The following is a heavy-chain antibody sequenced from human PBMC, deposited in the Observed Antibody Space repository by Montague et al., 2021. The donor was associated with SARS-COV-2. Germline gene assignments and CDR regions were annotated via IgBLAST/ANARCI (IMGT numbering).Heavy chain of an antibody. CDR1: GGSIRSHL. CDR2: FDHSGTK. J-gene: IGHJ4*02. CDR3: ARSGGVPMD. Sequence: SETLSLTCTVSGGSIRSHLWSWIRQSPGKGLEWIGYFDHSGTKKYNPSLKTRSTISGDMSKYQFSLRLTSVTTSDTAIYYCARSGGVPMDWGQGSLVTVSS. V-gene: IGHV4-59*11. D-gene: IGHD3-10*01.